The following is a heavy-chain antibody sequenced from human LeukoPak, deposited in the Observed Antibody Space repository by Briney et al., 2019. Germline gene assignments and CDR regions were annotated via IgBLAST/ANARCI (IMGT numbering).Heavy chain of an antibody. D-gene: IGHD3-22*01. V-gene: IGHV3-23*01. CDR2: ITTSDGNT. J-gene: IGHJ4*02. CDR3: AKVKEDRYYNSRGFYLDY. CDR1: GFTFSSYT. Sequence: GGSLRLSCAASGFTFSSYTMSWVRQAPGKGLEWVSTITTSDGNTYYADSVKGRFTISRVNSENTLYLQMNSLRAEDTAIYYCAKVKEDRYYNSRGFYLDYWGQGTLVTVSS.